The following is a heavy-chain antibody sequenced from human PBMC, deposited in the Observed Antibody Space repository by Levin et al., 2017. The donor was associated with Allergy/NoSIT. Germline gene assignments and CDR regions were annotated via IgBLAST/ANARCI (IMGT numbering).Heavy chain of an antibody. D-gene: IGHD6-19*01. CDR1: GFTFSSYW. Sequence: PGGSLRLSCAASGFTFSSYWMHWVRQAPGKGLVWVSRINSDGSSTSYADSVKGRFTISRDNAKNTLYLQMNSLRAEDTAVYYCAGGVAGRLYYYYGMDVWGQGTTVTVSS. CDR2: INSDGSST. CDR3: AGGVAGRLYYYYGMDV. V-gene: IGHV3-74*01. J-gene: IGHJ6*02.